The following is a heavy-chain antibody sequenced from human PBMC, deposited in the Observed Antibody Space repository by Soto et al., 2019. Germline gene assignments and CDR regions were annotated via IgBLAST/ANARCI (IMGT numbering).Heavy chain of an antibody. CDR3: ARQSSSSLFVVY. Sequence: SETLSLTCTVSGGSVSSYYWSWIRQPPGKGLEWIGYIYYSGSTNYNPSLKSRVTISVDTSKNQFSLKLSSVTAADTAVYYCARQSSSSLFVVYWGQGTLVTVSS. V-gene: IGHV4-59*08. CDR1: GGSVSSYY. CDR2: IYYSGST. J-gene: IGHJ4*02. D-gene: IGHD6-6*01.